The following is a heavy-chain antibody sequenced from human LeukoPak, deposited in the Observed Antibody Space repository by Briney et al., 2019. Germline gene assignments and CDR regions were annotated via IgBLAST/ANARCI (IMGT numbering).Heavy chain of an antibody. V-gene: IGHV3-21*01. Sequence: GGSLRLSCAASGFTFSSYSMNWVRQAPGKGLEWVSSISSSSSYIYYADSVKGRFTISRDNAKNSLYLQMNSLRAEDTAMYYCTREYCSGGSCYGYDYWGQGTLVTVSS. D-gene: IGHD2-15*01. J-gene: IGHJ4*02. CDR2: ISSSSSYI. CDR3: TREYCSGGSCYGYDY. CDR1: GFTFSSYS.